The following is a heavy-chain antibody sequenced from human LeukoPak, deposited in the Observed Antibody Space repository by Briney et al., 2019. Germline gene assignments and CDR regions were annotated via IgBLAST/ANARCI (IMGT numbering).Heavy chain of an antibody. CDR3: ARADYGSGSYYKPNWFDP. Sequence: ASVKVSCKASGNTFTGYYIHWVRQAPGQGLEWMGIINPSGGTTSYAQKFQGRVTMTRDTSISTAYMELSRLRSDDTAVYYCARADYGSGSYYKPNWFDPWGQGTLVTVSS. D-gene: IGHD3-10*01. CDR1: GNTFTGYY. J-gene: IGHJ5*02. CDR2: INPSGGTT. V-gene: IGHV1-2*02.